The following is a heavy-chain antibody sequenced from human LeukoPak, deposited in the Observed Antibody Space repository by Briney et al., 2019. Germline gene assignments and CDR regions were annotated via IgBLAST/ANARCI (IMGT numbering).Heavy chain of an antibody. CDR2: MNPNSGNT. D-gene: IGHD3-10*01. Sequence: ASVKVSCKASGDTFIRYGISWVRQAPGQGLEWMGWMNPNSGNTGYAQKFQGRVTSTRNTSISTAYMELSSLRSEDTAVYYCARGYYYGSGSYYSDYYYYYMDVWGKGTTVTVSS. J-gene: IGHJ6*03. V-gene: IGHV1-8*03. CDR3: ARGYYYGSGSYYSDYYYYYMDV. CDR1: GDTFIRYG.